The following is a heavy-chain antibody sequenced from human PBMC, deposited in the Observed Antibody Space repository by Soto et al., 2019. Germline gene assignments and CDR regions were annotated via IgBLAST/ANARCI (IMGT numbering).Heavy chain of an antibody. V-gene: IGHV4-59*08. CDR3: ARLVRVQYRNIRYFDY. J-gene: IGHJ4*02. Sequence: SETLSLTCTVSGGSISSYYWSWIRQPPGKGLEWIGYIYYSGSTNYNPSLKSRVTISVDTSKNQFSLKLSSVTAADTAVYYCARLVRVQYRNIRYFDYWGQGTLVTVSS. D-gene: IGHD4-4*01. CDR1: GGSISSYY. CDR2: IYYSGST.